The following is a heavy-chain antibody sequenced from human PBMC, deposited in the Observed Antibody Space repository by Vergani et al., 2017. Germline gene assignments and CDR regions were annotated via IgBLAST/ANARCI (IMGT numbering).Heavy chain of an antibody. CDR2: ISGSGGST. D-gene: IGHD5-24*01. V-gene: IGHV3-23*01. Sequence: EVQLLESGGGLVQPGGSLRLSCAASGFTFSSYAMSWVRQAPGKGLEWVSAISGSGGSTYYADSVKGRFTISRDNSKNTLYLQMNSLRAEDTAVYYCAKDGIGDSYNSDAFDIWGQGTMVTVSS. CDR1: GFTFSSYA. CDR3: AKDGIGDSYNSDAFDI. J-gene: IGHJ3*02.